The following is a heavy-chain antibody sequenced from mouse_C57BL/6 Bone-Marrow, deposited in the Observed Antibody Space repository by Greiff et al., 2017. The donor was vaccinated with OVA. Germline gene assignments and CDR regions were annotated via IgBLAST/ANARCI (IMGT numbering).Heavy chain of an antibody. CDR1: GYTFTSYW. D-gene: IGHD1-1*02. J-gene: IGHJ3*01. Sequence: VQLQQPGPELVKPGASVKMSCKASGYTFTSYWITWVKQSPGQGLEWIGDIYPGSGSTNYNEKFKSKATLTVDTSSSTAYMQLSSLTSEDSADYYCAIDGGSSTWFAYWGKGTLVTVSA. V-gene: IGHV1-55*01. CDR2: IYPGSGST. CDR3: AIDGGSSTWFAY.